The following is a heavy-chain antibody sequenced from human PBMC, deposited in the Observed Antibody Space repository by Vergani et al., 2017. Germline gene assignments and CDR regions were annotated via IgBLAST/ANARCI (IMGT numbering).Heavy chain of an antibody. CDR2: IYSGGSST. Sequence: EVQLLESGGGLVQPGGSLRLSCAASGFTFSSYAMSWVRQAPGKGLEWVSVIYSGGSSTYYADSVKGRFTISRDNSKNTLYLQMNSLRAEDTAVYYCAKSVAVAGTEWFDYWGQGTLVTVSS. CDR1: GFTFSSYA. V-gene: IGHV3-23*03. CDR3: AKSVAVAGTEWFDY. D-gene: IGHD6-19*01. J-gene: IGHJ4*02.